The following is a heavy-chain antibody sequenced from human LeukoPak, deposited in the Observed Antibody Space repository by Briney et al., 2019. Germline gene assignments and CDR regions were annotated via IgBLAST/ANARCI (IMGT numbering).Heavy chain of an antibody. V-gene: IGHV4-59*01. J-gene: IGHJ4*02. CDR3: ARDRPGGSSLDY. Sequence: SETLSLTCTVSGGSISSYYWSWIRQPPGKGLEWIGYIYYSGSSNYDPSLKSRVTISVDTSKNQFSLKLSSVTAADTAVYYCARDRPGGSSLDYWGQGTLVTVSS. CDR2: IYYSGSS. CDR1: GGSISSYY. D-gene: IGHD6-13*01.